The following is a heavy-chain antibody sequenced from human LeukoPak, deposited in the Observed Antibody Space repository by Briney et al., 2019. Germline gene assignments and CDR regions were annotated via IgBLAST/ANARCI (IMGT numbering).Heavy chain of an antibody. D-gene: IGHD2-2*01. V-gene: IGHV4-4*02. CDR1: GGSISSSNW. Sequence: SGTLSLTCAVSGGSISSSNWWSWVRQPPGKGLEWIGEIYHSGSTYYNPSLKSRVTISLDTSKKQFSLKLSSVTAADTAVYFCARDSVNCSTTSCSDYLDYWGQGTLVTVSS. J-gene: IGHJ4*02. CDR3: ARDSVNCSTTSCSDYLDY. CDR2: IYHSGST.